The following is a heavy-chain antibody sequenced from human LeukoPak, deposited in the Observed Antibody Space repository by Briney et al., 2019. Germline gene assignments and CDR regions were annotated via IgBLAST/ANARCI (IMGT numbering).Heavy chain of an antibody. D-gene: IGHD6-19*01. Sequence: GGSLRLSCAASGFTFSSYAMSWVRQAPGKGLEWVSAISGSGGSTYYADSVKGRFTISRDNSKNTLYLQMNSLRAEDTAVYYCAQMGTPYSSGWKVFDYWGQGTLVTVSS. CDR3: AQMGTPYSSGWKVFDY. CDR1: GFTFSSYA. CDR2: ISGSGGST. V-gene: IGHV3-23*01. J-gene: IGHJ4*02.